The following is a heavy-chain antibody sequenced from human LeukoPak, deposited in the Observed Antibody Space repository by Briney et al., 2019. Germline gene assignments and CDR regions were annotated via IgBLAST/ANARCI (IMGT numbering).Heavy chain of an antibody. CDR2: IYDSGST. D-gene: IGHD2/OR15-2a*01. CDR3: ARESNINNWFDP. CDR1: GGSISSGGHP. Sequence: SETLSLTCIVSGGSISSGGHPWSWIRQSPGKGLEWIGYIYDSGSTFYNPSLKSRDTMSIDRSNNQFSLKLSSVTAADTAVYYCARESNINNWFDPWGQGTLVTVSS. J-gene: IGHJ5*02. V-gene: IGHV4-30-2*06.